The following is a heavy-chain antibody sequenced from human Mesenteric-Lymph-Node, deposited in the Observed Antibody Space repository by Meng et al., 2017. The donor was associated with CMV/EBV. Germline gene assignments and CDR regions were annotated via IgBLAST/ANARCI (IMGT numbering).Heavy chain of an antibody. J-gene: IGHJ4*02. V-gene: IGHV3-66*01. D-gene: IGHD3-10*01. CDR1: GFNVRDKY. CDR3: TGDSVSNPNLDY. CDR2: IYRGDNT. Sequence: LVGRGGGLVQPGGSLRLSCAASGFNVRDKYMSWVRQAPGKGLEWVCIIYRGDNTYYIDSVKDRFTVSRDNSKNTMYLQMNSLRVEDTAVYYCTGDSVSNPNLDYWGQGTLVTVSS.